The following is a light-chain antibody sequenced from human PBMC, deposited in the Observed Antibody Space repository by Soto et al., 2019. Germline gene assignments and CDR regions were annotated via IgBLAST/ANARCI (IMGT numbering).Light chain of an antibody. V-gene: IGKV1-5*01. CDR1: QSISSW. Sequence: DIQMTQSPSTLSASVGDRVSITCRASQSISSWLAWYQQKPGKAPYLLIYGASSLESGVPSRFSGRGSGTEFTLTISSLQPDDFATYYCQQYNSYSLTFGQGTKVEIK. CDR3: QQYNSYSLT. J-gene: IGKJ1*01. CDR2: GAS.